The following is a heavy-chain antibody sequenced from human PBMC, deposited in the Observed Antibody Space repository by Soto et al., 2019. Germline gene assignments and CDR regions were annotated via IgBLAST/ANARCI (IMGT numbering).Heavy chain of an antibody. CDR1: GFTFSSYG. Sequence: QVQLVESGGGVVQPGRSLRLSCEASGFTFSSYGMHWVRQAPGKGLEWVAVISYDGSNKYYADSVKGRFTISRDNSKNQLYLQRNSVRGVDTAVYYGVKAGGNCSGGSCVDYWGQGTRVTVSS. CDR2: ISYDGSNK. D-gene: IGHD2-15*01. CDR3: VKAGGNCSGGSCVDY. V-gene: IGHV3-30*18. J-gene: IGHJ4*02.